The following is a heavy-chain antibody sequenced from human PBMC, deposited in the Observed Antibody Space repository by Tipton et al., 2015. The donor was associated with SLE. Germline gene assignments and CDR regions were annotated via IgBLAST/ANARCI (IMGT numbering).Heavy chain of an antibody. CDR1: GGSFSGYY. D-gene: IGHD3-22*01. Sequence: LRLSCAVYGGSFSGYYWSWIRQPPGKGLEWIGDINHSGSANYNPSLKSRVTISVDTSKNQFSLKLSSVTAADTAVYYCARSYYDSSGYYRYWYFDLWGRGTLVTVSS. V-gene: IGHV4-34*01. CDR3: ARSYYDSSGYYRYWYFDL. J-gene: IGHJ2*01. CDR2: INHSGSA.